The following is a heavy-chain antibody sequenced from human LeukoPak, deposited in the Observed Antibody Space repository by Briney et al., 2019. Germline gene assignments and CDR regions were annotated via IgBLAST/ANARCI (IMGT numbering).Heavy chain of an antibody. CDR3: ARRVAVARRDAFDI. D-gene: IGHD6-19*01. V-gene: IGHV1-18*01. J-gene: IGHJ3*02. Sequence: VASVTVSCKASGYTFTSYGISWVRQAPGQGLEWMGWISAYNGNTNYAQKLQGRVTMTTDTSTSTAYMELRSLRSDDTAVYYCARRVAVARRDAFDIWGQGTMVTVSS. CDR1: GYTFTSYG. CDR2: ISAYNGNT.